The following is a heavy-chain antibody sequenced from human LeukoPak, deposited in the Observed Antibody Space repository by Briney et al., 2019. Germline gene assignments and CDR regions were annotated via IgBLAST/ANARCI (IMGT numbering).Heavy chain of an antibody. CDR2: INPNSGGT. D-gene: IGHD5-12*01. CDR1: GGTFSSYA. V-gene: IGHV1-2*02. J-gene: IGHJ4*02. CDR3: ARGGSGYDTGYFDY. Sequence: VASVKVSCKASGGTFSSYAISWVRQAPGQGLEWMGWINPNSGGTNYAQKFQGRVTMTRDTSINTAYMELRSLRSDDTAVYYCARGGSGYDTGYFDYWGQGTLVTVSS.